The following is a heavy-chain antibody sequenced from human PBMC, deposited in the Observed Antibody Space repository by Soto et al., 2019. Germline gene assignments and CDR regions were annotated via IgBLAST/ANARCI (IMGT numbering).Heavy chain of an antibody. CDR3: ASADYGGIPDAFDL. J-gene: IGHJ3*01. CDR2: IYYSGST. D-gene: IGHD4-17*01. CDR1: GGSISSGGYY. V-gene: IGHV4-31*03. Sequence: SETLSLTCTVSGGSISSGGYYWSWIRQHPGKGLEWIGYIYYSGSTYYNPSLKSRVTISVDTSKNQFSLKLSSVTAADTAVYYCASADYGGIPDAFDLWGQGTMVTVSS.